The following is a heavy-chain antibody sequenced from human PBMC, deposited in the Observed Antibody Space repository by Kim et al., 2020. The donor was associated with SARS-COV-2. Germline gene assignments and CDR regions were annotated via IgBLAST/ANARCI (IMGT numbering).Heavy chain of an antibody. J-gene: IGHJ4*02. CDR3: ARAGTYSSGWLDYFDY. D-gene: IGHD6-19*01. Sequence: GGSLRLSCEASGFTVSSNYMSWVRQAPGKGLEWVSVIYSGGSTYYADSVKGRFTISRDNSKNTLYLQMNSLRAEDTAVYYCARAGTYSSGWLDYFDYWGQGTLVTVSS. V-gene: IGHV3-66*01. CDR1: GFTVSSNY. CDR2: IYSGGST.